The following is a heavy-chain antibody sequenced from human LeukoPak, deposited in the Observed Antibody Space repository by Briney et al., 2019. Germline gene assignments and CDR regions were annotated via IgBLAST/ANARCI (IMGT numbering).Heavy chain of an antibody. Sequence: GGSLRLSCAASGFSFSSYSMNWVRQAPGKGLEWVSSISRSSGDIYYADSLKGRFTISRDNARNSLYLQMNSLRAEDTAVYYCARDVDFGAPYGMDVWGQGTTVTVSS. CDR1: GFSFSSYS. J-gene: IGHJ6*02. D-gene: IGHD4/OR15-4a*01. CDR3: ARDVDFGAPYGMDV. V-gene: IGHV3-21*01. CDR2: ISRSSGDI.